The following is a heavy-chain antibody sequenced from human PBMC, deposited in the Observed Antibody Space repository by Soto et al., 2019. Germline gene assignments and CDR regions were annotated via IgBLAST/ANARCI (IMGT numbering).Heavy chain of an antibody. V-gene: IGHV1-69*06. D-gene: IGHD3-22*01. CDR1: GGTFSSYA. Sequence: SVKVSCKASGGTFSSYAISWVRQAPGQGLEWMGGIIPIFGTANYAQKFQGRVTITADKSTSTAYMELSSLRSEDMAVYYCARGRDYDSSGYYYVSFDIWGQGTMVTVSS. J-gene: IGHJ3*02. CDR3: ARGRDYDSSGYYYVSFDI. CDR2: IIPIFGTA.